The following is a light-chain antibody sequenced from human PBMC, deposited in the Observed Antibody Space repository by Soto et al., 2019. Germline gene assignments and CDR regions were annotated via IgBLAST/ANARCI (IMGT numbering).Light chain of an antibody. CDR1: QGIANR. Sequence: IQMTRSTSYLSAAVGDRINITCRASQGIANRLAWYQQQPVKVPRLLIDAASTLQSGVPSRFSGSVSKREVTLTITNLQPEYGATYYCQKYDGVPPTFGGGTRWIT. J-gene: IGKJ4*01. CDR2: AAS. V-gene: IGKV1-27*01. CDR3: QKYDGVPPT.